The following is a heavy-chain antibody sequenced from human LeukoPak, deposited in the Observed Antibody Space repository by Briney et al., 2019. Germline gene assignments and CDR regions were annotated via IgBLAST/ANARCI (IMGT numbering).Heavy chain of an antibody. J-gene: IGHJ4*02. CDR3: ARQKYLRGPDVEYFDY. Sequence: PGGSLRLSCGASGFTFSTYGMHWVRQAPGKGLEWVAFIRYDGSNKYYADSVKGRFTISRDSSKNTLYLQMNSLRAEDTAVYYCARQKYLRGPDVEYFDYWGQGTLVTVSS. D-gene: IGHD5/OR15-5a*01. V-gene: IGHV3-30*02. CDR1: GFTFSTYG. CDR2: IRYDGSNK.